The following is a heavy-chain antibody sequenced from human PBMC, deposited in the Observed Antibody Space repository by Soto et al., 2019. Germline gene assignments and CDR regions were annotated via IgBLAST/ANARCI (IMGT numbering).Heavy chain of an antibody. CDR3: ARDAKGGCSGGSCYSGFDY. D-gene: IGHD2-15*01. CDR1: GCSISSGGFY. V-gene: IGHV4-31*03. Sequence: SETLSLTCTFSGCSISSGGFYWSWIRQHPGKGLEWIGYIYYSGSTYYNPSLKSRVTISVDTSKNQFSLKLSSVTAADTAVYYCARDAKGGCSGGSCYSGFDYWGQGALVTSPQ. CDR2: IYYSGST. J-gene: IGHJ4*02.